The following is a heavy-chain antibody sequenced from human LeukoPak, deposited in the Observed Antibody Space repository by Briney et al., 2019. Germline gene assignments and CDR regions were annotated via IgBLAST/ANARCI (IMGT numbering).Heavy chain of an antibody. CDR2: IYYSGST. Sequence: PSETLSLTCTVSGGSISSSFYYWGWIRQPPGKGLEWIGSIYYSGSTNYNPSLKSRVTMSVDTSKNQFSLRLSSVTAADTAVYYCARRTVVATPRFDFWGQGTLVTVSS. V-gene: IGHV4-39*01. J-gene: IGHJ4*02. CDR3: ARRTVVATPRFDF. CDR1: GGSISSSFYY. D-gene: IGHD1-26*01.